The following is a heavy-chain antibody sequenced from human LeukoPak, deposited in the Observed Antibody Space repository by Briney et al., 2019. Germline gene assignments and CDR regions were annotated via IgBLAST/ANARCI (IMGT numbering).Heavy chain of an antibody. CDR3: AKGAYDYIEIGYFDS. J-gene: IGHJ4*02. Sequence: GGPLRLSCAASVFTSTNYAMNWVRQAPGKGLEWVSVLIGSSGSTDYADSVKGRFTISRDTSKNTLFLQMNSLRAEDTAIYYCAKGAYDYIEIGYFDSWGQGTLVTVSS. D-gene: IGHD5-12*01. CDR1: VFTSTNYA. CDR2: LIGSSGST. V-gene: IGHV3-23*01.